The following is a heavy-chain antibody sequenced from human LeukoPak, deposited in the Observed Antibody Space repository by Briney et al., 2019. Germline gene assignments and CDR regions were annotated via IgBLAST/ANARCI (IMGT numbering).Heavy chain of an antibody. CDR1: GGTFSSYA. D-gene: IGHD3-3*01. Sequence: SVKVSCKASGGTFSSYAISWVRQAPGQGLEWMGRIIPIFGTANYAQKFQGRVTITADESTSTAYMELSSLRSEDTAVYYCARGGRGVVIDGYYYMDVWGKGTTVTVSS. J-gene: IGHJ6*03. CDR3: ARGGRGVVIDGYYYMDV. V-gene: IGHV1-69*13. CDR2: IIPIFGTA.